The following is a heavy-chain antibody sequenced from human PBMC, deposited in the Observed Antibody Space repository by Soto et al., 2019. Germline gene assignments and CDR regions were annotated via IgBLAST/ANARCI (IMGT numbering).Heavy chain of an antibody. CDR3: ASQSRITMVRGVILGHFDY. V-gene: IGHV4-39*01. J-gene: IGHJ4*02. D-gene: IGHD3-10*01. Sequence: SETLSLTCTVSGRSIGSSSYYRGWIRQPPGKGLEWIGSIYYSGSTYYNPSLKSRVTISVDTSKNQFSLKLSSVTAADTAVYYCASQSRITMVRGVILGHFDYWGQGTLVT. CDR1: GRSIGSSSYY. CDR2: IYYSGST.